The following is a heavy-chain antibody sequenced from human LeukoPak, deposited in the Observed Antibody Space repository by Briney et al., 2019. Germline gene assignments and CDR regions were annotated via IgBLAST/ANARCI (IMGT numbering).Heavy chain of an antibody. CDR1: GGTFSSYA. CDR3: VRDVGAQQMVKGGFYYYALDV. V-gene: IGHV1-69*13. CDR2: IIPVFGTS. D-gene: IGHD6-13*01. Sequence: ASVKVSCKASGGTFSSYAISWVRQAPGQGLEWMGGIIPVFGTSKYAQRLQDRVTITADESTSTVYMELSSLRFEDTAVYYCVRDVGAQQMVKGGFYYYALDVWGQGTTVTVTS. J-gene: IGHJ6*02.